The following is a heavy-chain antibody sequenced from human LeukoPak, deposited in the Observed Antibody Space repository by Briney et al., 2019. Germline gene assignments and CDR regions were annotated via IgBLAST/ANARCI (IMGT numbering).Heavy chain of an antibody. CDR1: GYTFTSYG. CDR2: ISAYNGNT. J-gene: IGHJ4*02. V-gene: IGHV1-18*01. D-gene: IGHD2-15*01. Sequence: AASVKVSCKASGYTFTSYGISWVRQAPGKGLEWMGWISAYNGNTNYAQKLQGRVTMTTDTSTSTAYMELRSLRSDDTAVYYCARDSAYCSGGSCPDYWGQGTLVTVSS. CDR3: ARDSAYCSGGSCPDY.